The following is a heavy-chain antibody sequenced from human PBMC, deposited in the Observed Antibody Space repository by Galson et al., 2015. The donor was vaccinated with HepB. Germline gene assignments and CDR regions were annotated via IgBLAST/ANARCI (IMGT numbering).Heavy chain of an antibody. J-gene: IGHJ5*02. D-gene: IGHD3-3*01. CDR1: GFTFSSYG. V-gene: IGHV3-30*03. CDR3: ARANDFWSGATPSNWFDP. CDR2: ISYDGSNK. Sequence: SLRLSCAASGFTFSSYGMHWVRQAPGKGLEWVAVISYDGSNKYYADSVKGRFTISRDNSKNTLYLQMNSLRAEDTAVYYCARANDFWSGATPSNWFDPWGQGTLVTVSS.